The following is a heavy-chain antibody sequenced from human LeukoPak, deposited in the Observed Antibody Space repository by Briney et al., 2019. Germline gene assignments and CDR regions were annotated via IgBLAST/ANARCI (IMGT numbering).Heavy chain of an antibody. CDR3: ARSETYYDILTTTHYYYGMDV. V-gene: IGHV3-23*01. J-gene: IGHJ6*02. CDR1: GFTYSTYT. D-gene: IGHD3-9*01. CDR2: ISGNGAFT. Sequence: GGSLRLSCAASGFTYSTYTMAWVRQGPGGGLEWVSGISGNGAFTYYADSVKGRFAISRDNSKSTLYLQMNSLRVEDTAVYYCARSETYYDILTTTHYYYGMDVWGQGTTVTVSS.